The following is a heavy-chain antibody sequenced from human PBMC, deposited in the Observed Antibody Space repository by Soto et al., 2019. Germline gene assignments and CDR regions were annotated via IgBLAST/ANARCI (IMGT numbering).Heavy chain of an antibody. CDR2: IWYDGSNK. D-gene: IGHD3-10*01. CDR3: ARDQSRFGLNWFDP. V-gene: IGHV3-33*01. Sequence: GGSLRLSCAASGFTFSSYGMHWVHQAPGKGLEWVAVIWYDGSNKYYADSVKGRFTISRDNSKNTLYLQMNSLRAEDTAVYYCARDQSRFGLNWFDPWGQGTLVTVSS. J-gene: IGHJ5*02. CDR1: GFTFSSYG.